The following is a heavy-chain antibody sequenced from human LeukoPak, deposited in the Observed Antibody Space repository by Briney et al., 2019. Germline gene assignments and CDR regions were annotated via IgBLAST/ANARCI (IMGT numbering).Heavy chain of an antibody. CDR1: GFTLSNSA. Sequence: GRSLRLSCAASGFTLSNSAMHWVRQAPGKGLEWAAVISHDGSNKYYVDSVKGRFTISRDDSKNTLYLQMNSLRAEDTAVYYCANHELGDSRDYWGQGTLVTVSS. D-gene: IGHD7-27*01. CDR3: ANHELGDSRDY. V-gene: IGHV3-30*18. CDR2: ISHDGSNK. J-gene: IGHJ4*02.